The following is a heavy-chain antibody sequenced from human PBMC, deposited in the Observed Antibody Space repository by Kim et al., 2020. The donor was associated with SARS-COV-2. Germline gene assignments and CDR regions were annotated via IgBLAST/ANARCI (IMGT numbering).Heavy chain of an antibody. D-gene: IGHD3-22*01. V-gene: IGHV3-23*01. CDR1: GFTFSSYA. J-gene: IGHJ4*02. CDR3: ATASTTMILVATDY. Sequence: GGSLRLSCAASGFTFSSYAMSWVRQAPGKGLEWVSVICGSGGSSYSAASVKRLFTISRNNYKTTLYQKMNRLRAEETAVYYCATASTTMILVATDYWGQGTMVTVSS. CDR2: ICGSGGSS.